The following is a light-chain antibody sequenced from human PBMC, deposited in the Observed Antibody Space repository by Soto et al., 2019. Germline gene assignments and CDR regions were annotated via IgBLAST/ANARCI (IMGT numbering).Light chain of an antibody. J-gene: IGKJ5*01. Sequence: DIQMTQSPSTLSASVGDRVTITCRASQSISSWLAWYQQKPGKAPNLLIYKASSLESGVPSRFSGSGSGTEFTLTISSLQPDDFATYYCQHYNSYSSITVGQGTRLEIK. CDR1: QSISSW. CDR2: KAS. V-gene: IGKV1-5*03. CDR3: QHYNSYSSIT.